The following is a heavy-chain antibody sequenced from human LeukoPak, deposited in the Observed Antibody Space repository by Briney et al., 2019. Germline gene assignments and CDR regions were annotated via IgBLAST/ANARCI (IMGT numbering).Heavy chain of an antibody. CDR1: GGSISNYH. D-gene: IGHD6-19*01. V-gene: IGHV4-4*07. J-gene: IGHJ4*02. CDR2: IHTSGST. CDR3: ARRDFSSGWSFDY. Sequence: PSETLSLTCTVSGGSISNYHWSWIRQPAGKALEWIGQIHTSGSTNYNPPLKSRVSMSIDTTEDQVSLTIRSVTAADTDFYYCARRDFSSGWSFDYWGQGTLVTVSS.